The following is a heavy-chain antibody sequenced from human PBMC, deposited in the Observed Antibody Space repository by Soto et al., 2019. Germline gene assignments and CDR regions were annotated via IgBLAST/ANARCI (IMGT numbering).Heavy chain of an antibody. CDR3: ARDLSPYSDYYDESTSETWFDP. Sequence: VGSLRLSCAASGFTFSDYYMSWLRQPPGKGLEWVSYISKSGSIIHFADSVKGRFAISRDNAKDTLYLQMSSLRAEDTALYYCARDLSPYSDYYDESTSETWFDPWGQGTLVTVSS. CDR2: ISKSGSII. CDR1: GFTFSDYY. D-gene: IGHD3-16*01. J-gene: IGHJ5*02. V-gene: IGHV3-11*01.